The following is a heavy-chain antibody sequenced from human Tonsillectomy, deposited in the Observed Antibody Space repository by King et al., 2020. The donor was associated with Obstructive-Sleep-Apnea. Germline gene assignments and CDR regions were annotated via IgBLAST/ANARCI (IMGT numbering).Heavy chain of an antibody. V-gene: IGHV3-30*02. CDR3: AKDNSNWSFDY. J-gene: IGHJ4*02. CDR2: IRYDGSNE. D-gene: IGHD6-6*01. Sequence: VQLVESGGGVVQPGGSLRLSCAASGFTFSSSGMHWVRQAPGKGLEWVTFIRYDGSNEYYADSVKDRFSVSRDNSKNALFLQMNNLSAEDTAVYYCAKDNSNWSFDYWGQGILVTVSS. CDR1: GFTFSSSG.